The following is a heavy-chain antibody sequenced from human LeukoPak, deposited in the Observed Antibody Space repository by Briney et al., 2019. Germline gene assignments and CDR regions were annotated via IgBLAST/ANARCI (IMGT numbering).Heavy chain of an antibody. D-gene: IGHD3-16*01. Sequence: SETLSLTCTVSGGSISSYYWSWIRQPPGKGLEWIGEINHSGSTNYNPSLKSRVTISVDTSKNQFSLKLSSVTAADTAVYYCASLRRGELYSLGYWGQGTLVTVSS. CDR1: GGSISSYY. V-gene: IGHV4-34*01. CDR3: ASLRRGELYSLGY. J-gene: IGHJ4*02. CDR2: INHSGST.